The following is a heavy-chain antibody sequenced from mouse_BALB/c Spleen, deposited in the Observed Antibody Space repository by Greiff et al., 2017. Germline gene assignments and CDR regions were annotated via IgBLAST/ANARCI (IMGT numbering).Heavy chain of an antibody. CDR2: IDPSDSYT. D-gene: IGHD2-3*01. CDR1: GYTFTSYW. J-gene: IGHJ3*01. Sequence: QVQLQQPGAELVKPGASVKMSCKASGYTFTSYWMHWVKQRPGQGLEWIGVIDPSDSYTSYNQKFKGKATLTVDTSSSTAYMQLSSLTSEDSAVYYCTRSNDGYSAWFAYWGQGTLVTVSA. CDR3: TRSNDGYSAWFAY. V-gene: IGHV1S127*01.